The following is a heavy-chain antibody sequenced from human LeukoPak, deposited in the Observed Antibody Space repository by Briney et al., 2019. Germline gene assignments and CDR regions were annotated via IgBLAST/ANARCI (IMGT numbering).Heavy chain of an antibody. CDR1: GFTFSSYG. Sequence: GGSLRLSCAASGFTFSSYGMSWVRQAPGKGLERVSAISGSGGSTYYADSVKGRFTISRDNSKNTLYLQMNSLRAEDTAVYYCAKGGSSWYFYYYMDVWGKGTTVTISS. V-gene: IGHV3-23*01. D-gene: IGHD6-13*01. CDR2: ISGSGGST. J-gene: IGHJ6*03. CDR3: AKGGSSWYFYYYMDV.